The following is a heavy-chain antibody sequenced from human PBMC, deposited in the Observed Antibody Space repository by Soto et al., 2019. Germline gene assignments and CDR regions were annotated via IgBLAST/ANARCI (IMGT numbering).Heavy chain of an antibody. CDR2: ISGSGNST. Sequence: GGSLRLSCTASGFPFSDYAMSWVRQAPGKGLEWVSGISGSGNSTYYADSVKGRSTISRDNSKSTLLLQMNSLRTEDAAIYYCAKDTIPRDSVGYIYYSDNWGQGTQVTVSS. J-gene: IGHJ4*02. V-gene: IGHV3-23*01. CDR3: AKDTIPRDSVGYIYYSDN. D-gene: IGHD3-22*01. CDR1: GFPFSDYA.